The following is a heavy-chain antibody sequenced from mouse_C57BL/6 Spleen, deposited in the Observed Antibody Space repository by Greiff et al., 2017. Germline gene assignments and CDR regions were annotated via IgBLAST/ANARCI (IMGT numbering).Heavy chain of an antibody. V-gene: IGHV3-1*01. J-gene: IGHJ3*01. CDR1: GYSITSGYD. Sequence: EVKLMESGPGMVKPSQSLSLTCTVTGYSITSGYDWHWIRHFPGNKLEWMGYISYSGSTNYNPSLKSRISITHDTSKNHFFLKLNSVTTEDTATYYGAREATSYYRNWAWFAYWGQGTLVTVSA. CDR3: AREATSYYRNWAWFAY. D-gene: IGHD2-5*01. CDR2: ISYSGST.